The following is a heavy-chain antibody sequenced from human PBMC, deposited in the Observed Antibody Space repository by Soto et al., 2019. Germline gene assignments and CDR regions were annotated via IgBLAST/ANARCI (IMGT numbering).Heavy chain of an antibody. Sequence: ASVKVSCKASGYTFTSYYLHWVRQAPGQGLEWMGIINPSGSTSYAQKFQGRVTMTRDTSTSTVYMELSSLRSEDTAVYYCAKLYCSGGNCYSIYYWGQGTLVPVSA. CDR2: INPSGST. CDR3: AKLYCSGGNCYSIYY. CDR1: GYTFTSYY. V-gene: IGHV1-46*03. J-gene: IGHJ4*02. D-gene: IGHD2-15*01.